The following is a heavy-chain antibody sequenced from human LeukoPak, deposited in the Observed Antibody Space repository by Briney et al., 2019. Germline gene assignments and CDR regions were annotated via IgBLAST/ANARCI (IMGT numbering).Heavy chain of an antibody. V-gene: IGHV3-23*01. J-gene: IGHJ4*02. CDR3: AKEIFSGLLYIDY. CDR1: GFTFSSSS. D-gene: IGHD5-12*01. CDR2: ITDAVGST. Sequence: GGSLRLSCAASGFTFSSSSISWVRQAPGKGLEWVSAITDAVGSTHYADSVKGRFTISSDNSKNTVYLQMNSLRPEDMAVYYCAKEIFSGLLYIDYWGQGTLVTVSS.